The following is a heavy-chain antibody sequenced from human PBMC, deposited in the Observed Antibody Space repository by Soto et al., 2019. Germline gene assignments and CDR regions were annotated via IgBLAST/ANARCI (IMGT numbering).Heavy chain of an antibody. J-gene: IGHJ4*02. V-gene: IGHV4-39*01. CDR1: GGSISSSSYY. Sequence: SETLSLTCTVAGGSISSSSYYWGWIRQPPGKGLEWIGSIYYSGSTYYNPSLKSRVTISVDTSKNQFSLKLSSVTAADTAVYYCARLMNKTPVDYWGQGTLVTVSS. CDR3: ARLMNKTPVDY. D-gene: IGHD3-16*01. CDR2: IYYSGST.